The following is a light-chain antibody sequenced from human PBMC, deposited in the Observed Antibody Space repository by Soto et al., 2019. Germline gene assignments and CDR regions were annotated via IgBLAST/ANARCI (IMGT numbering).Light chain of an antibody. CDR1: SSNIGNNY. V-gene: IGLV1-51*01. J-gene: IGLJ2*01. CDR3: GTWDSSSVV. Sequence: QSVLTQPPSVSVAPGQKVTISCSGSSSNIGNNYVSWYQQLPGTAPKLLIYDNNKRPSGIPDRFSGSKSGTSATLGITGLQTGDEADYYCGTWDSSSVVFGGGTKLTVL. CDR2: DNN.